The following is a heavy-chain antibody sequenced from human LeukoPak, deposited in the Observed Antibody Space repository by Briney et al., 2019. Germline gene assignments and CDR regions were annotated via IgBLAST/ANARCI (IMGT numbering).Heavy chain of an antibody. CDR3: ARAPPAADIALGYYMDV. J-gene: IGHJ6*03. D-gene: IGHD5-12*01. Sequence: GGSLRLSCAASGFTFSGYWMSWVRQAPGKGLEWVANIKQDGSEKYYVDSVKGRFTISRDNAKNSLYLQMNSLRAEDTAVYYCARAPPAADIALGYYMDVWGKGTTVTVSS. V-gene: IGHV3-7*04. CDR1: GFTFSGYW. CDR2: IKQDGSEK.